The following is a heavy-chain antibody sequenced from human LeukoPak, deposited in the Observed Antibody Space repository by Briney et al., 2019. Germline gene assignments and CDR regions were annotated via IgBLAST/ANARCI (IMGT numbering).Heavy chain of an antibody. V-gene: IGHV4-34*01. D-gene: IGHD2-15*01. CDR1: GGSFSGYY. CDR2: INHSGST. J-gene: IGHJ3*02. Sequence: SETLSLTCAVYGGSFSGYYWSWIRQPPGKGLEWIGEINHSGSTNYNPSLKSRVTISVDTSKNQFSLKLSSVTAADTAVYYCARDKDTWGAFDIWGQGTMVTVSS. CDR3: ARDKDTWGAFDI.